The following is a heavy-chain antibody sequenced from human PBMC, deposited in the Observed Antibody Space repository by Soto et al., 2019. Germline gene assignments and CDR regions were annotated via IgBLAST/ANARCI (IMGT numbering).Heavy chain of an antibody. V-gene: IGHV4-31*03. CDR1: GGSIHSGGYY. CDR2: IYYSGRT. Sequence: QVQLQESGPGLVKPSQTLSLTCPVSGGSIHSGGYYWTWIRQHPGKGLEWIGYIYYSGRTYYNPSLKRRVTISVDTSKNQFALKLSSGTAADTAVYYGAREPSIWGPGTLVTVSS. J-gene: IGHJ4*02. CDR3: AREPSI.